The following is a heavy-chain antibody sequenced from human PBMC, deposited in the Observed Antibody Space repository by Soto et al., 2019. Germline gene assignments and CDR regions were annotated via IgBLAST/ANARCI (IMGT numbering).Heavy chain of an antibody. Sequence: QVQLVQSGAEVKKPGSSVKVSCNASGGTFSSYAISWVRQAPGQGLEWMGGLIPIFGTANYAQKFQGRVTITADESTSTAYMELSSLRSEDTAVYYCARGEVSCIRTSCLPGDGMDVWGQGTTVTVSS. D-gene: IGHD2-2*01. CDR2: LIPIFGTA. CDR3: ARGEVSCIRTSCLPGDGMDV. CDR1: GGTFSSYA. J-gene: IGHJ6*02. V-gene: IGHV1-69*12.